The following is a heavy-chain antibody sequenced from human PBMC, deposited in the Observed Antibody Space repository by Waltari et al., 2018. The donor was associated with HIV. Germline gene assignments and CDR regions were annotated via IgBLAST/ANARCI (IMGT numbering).Heavy chain of an antibody. CDR3: VRDSVPARPYYYYGMDV. D-gene: IGHD6-6*01. CDR1: GYTFTSYG. Sequence: QVQLVQSGAEVKKPGASVKVSCKASGYTFTSYGISWVRQAPGQGLEWMGWISAYNGNTNYAQKLQGRVTMTTDTSTSTAYMELRSLRSDDTAVYYCVRDSVPARPYYYYGMDVWGQGTTVTVSS. V-gene: IGHV1-18*01. CDR2: ISAYNGNT. J-gene: IGHJ6*02.